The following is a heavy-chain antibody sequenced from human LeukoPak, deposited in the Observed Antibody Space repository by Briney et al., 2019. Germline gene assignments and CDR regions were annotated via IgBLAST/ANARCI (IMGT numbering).Heavy chain of an antibody. Sequence: SGPALVQPTQTLTLTCTFSGFSLSISQMRMTWIRQPPGKALEWLGRIDWDDDKFYSTSLRTRLTISKDTSKNQVVLTMTNMDPVDTATYYCVRHSLTTTGHYFDNWGQGTLVTVSS. CDR2: IDWDDDK. CDR1: GFSLSISQMR. V-gene: IGHV2-70*04. D-gene: IGHD2-8*02. J-gene: IGHJ4*02. CDR3: VRHSLTTTGHYFDN.